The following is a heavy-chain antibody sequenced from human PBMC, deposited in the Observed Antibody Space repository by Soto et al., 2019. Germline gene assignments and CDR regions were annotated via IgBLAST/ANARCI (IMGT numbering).Heavy chain of an antibody. V-gene: IGHV3-30*18. CDR2: ISYDGSNK. CDR3: AKDRQQLVHYFDE. D-gene: IGHD6-13*01. Sequence: GGSLRLSCAASRFTISGHAMHWVRQAPGKGLEWLAVISYDGSNKYYADSVKGRFTISRDNSKNTLYLQMNSLRAEDTAVYYCAKDRQQLVHYFDEWGQGTLVTVSS. CDR1: RFTISGHA. J-gene: IGHJ4*02.